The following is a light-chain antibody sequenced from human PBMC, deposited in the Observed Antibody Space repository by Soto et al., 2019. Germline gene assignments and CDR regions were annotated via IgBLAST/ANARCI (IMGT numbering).Light chain of an antibody. CDR3: AAWNDTLNGQNYV. CDR1: SSDIGNNI. Sequence: QSVLTQPPSASGTPGQRVTISCSGGSSDIGNNIVNWYQQRPGTAPKLLIQSNNQRPSGVPDRFSGSKSGTSASLAISGLQSEDEDYYYCAAWNDTLNGQNYVFGTGTKVTVL. V-gene: IGLV1-44*01. CDR2: SNN. J-gene: IGLJ1*01.